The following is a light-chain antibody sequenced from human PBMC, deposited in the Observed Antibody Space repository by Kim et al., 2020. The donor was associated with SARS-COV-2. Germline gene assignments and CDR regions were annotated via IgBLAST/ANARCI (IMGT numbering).Light chain of an antibody. CDR3: QQYGSSPGLT. CDR2: GAS. V-gene: IGKV3-20*01. CDR1: QSVSSSY. J-gene: IGKJ4*01. Sequence: EIVLTQSPGTLSLSPGERATLSCRASQSVSSSYLAWYQQKPGQAARLLICGASSRATGSPDSISGSGAGTDVTLTISRLQPEDFAVYYCQQYGSSPGLTFGGGTKVDIK.